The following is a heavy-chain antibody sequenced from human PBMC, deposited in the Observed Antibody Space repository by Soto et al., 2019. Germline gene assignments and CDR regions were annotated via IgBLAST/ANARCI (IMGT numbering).Heavy chain of an antibody. J-gene: IGHJ4*02. Sequence: ASVKVSCKASGYTFTSYYMNWVRQAPGQGLEWMGIIKPSGGSTSYAQKFQGRVTMTRDTSTSTVYIELRSLRYEATAVYYGARAEGRRLESVDYWGQGTLVTVS. CDR1: GYTFTSYY. CDR2: IKPSGGST. CDR3: ARAEGRRLESVDY. V-gene: IGHV1-46*01. D-gene: IGHD5-12*01.